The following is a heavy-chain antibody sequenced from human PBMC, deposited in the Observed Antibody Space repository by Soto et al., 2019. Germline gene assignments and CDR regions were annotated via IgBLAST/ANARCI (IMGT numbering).Heavy chain of an antibody. CDR3: ARQHYYDSSGYYTWN. J-gene: IGHJ4*02. CDR1: GGSIRNDIYY. Sequence: QLQLQESGPGLVKHSETLSLTCSVSGGSIRNDIYYWGWIRQPPGKGLEWIATVHYSGSTYYTPSLKSAVTISADTSNNQFSLRLNSVTAADTAVYYCARQHYYDSSGYYTWNWGQGTLVTVSS. V-gene: IGHV4-39*01. CDR2: VHYSGST. D-gene: IGHD3-22*01.